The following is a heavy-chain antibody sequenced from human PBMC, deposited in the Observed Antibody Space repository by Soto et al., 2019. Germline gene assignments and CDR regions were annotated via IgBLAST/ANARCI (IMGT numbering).Heavy chain of an antibody. CDR1: GFTFSNAW. CDR3: TTLTLTLGDAFDI. V-gene: IGHV3-15*07. Sequence: EVQLVESGGGLVKPGGSLRLSCAASGFTFSNAWMNWVRQAPGKGLEWVGRIKSKTDGGTTDYAAPVKGRFTISRDESKNTLYLQMNSLKTEDTAVYYCTTLTLTLGDAFDIWGQGTMVTVSS. J-gene: IGHJ3*02. D-gene: IGHD3-9*01. CDR2: IKSKTDGGTT.